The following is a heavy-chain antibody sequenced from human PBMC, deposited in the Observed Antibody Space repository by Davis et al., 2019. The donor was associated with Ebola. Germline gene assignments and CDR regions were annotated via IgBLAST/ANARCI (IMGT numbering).Heavy chain of an antibody. CDR3: AKAVHGGSYYTFDY. CDR2: ISGSGGST. CDR1: GFTVSSNY. D-gene: IGHD1-26*01. Sequence: GESLKISCAASGFTVSSNYMSWVRQAPGKGLEWVSAISGSGGSTYYADSVKGRFTISRDNSKNTLYLQMNSLRAEDTAVYYCAKAVHGGSYYTFDYWGQGTLVTVSS. J-gene: IGHJ4*02. V-gene: IGHV3-23*01.